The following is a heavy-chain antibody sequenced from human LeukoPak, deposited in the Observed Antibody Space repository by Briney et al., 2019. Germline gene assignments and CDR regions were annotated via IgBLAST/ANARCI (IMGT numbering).Heavy chain of an antibody. CDR3: ARKDGDY. CDR1: GASINTFH. CDR2: IYSSGST. Sequence: PSETLSLTCSVSGASINTFHRTWFRQPAGRGLEWIGLIYSSGSTLLNPSLKNRVAMSVDLTKNQLSLKLTSVTAADTAMYFCARKDGDYWGRGTLVTVSS. V-gene: IGHV4-4*07. J-gene: IGHJ4*02.